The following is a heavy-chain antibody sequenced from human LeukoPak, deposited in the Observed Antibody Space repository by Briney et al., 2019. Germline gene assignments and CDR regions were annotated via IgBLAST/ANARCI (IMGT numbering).Heavy chain of an antibody. CDR2: IYYSGGT. J-gene: IGHJ4*02. CDR3: ARLPSI. Sequence: SETLSLTCTVSGGSISSYYWSWIRQPPGKGLEWIGYIYYSGGTNYNPSLKSRVTISIDTSRNQFSLKLTSVTAADTAVYYCARLPSIWGQGTLVTVSS. CDR1: GGSISSYY. V-gene: IGHV4-59*08.